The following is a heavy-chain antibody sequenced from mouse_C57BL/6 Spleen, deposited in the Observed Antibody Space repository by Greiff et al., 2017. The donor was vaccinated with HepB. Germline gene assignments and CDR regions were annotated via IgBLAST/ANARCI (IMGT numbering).Heavy chain of an antibody. Sequence: ECGGDLVKPGGSLKLSCAASGFTFSSYGMSWVRQTRDKRLEWVATISSGGSYTYYPDSVKGRFTISRDNAKNTLYLQMSSLKSEDTAMYYCARHRDYGSSYVYFDYWGQGTTLTVSS. V-gene: IGHV5-6*01. J-gene: IGHJ2*01. CDR2: ISSGGSYT. D-gene: IGHD1-1*01. CDR3: ARHRDYGSSYVYFDY. CDR1: GFTFSSYG.